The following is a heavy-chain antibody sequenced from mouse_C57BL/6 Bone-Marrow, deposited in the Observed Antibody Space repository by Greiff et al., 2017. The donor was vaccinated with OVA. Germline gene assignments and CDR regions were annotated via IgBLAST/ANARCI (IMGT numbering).Heavy chain of an antibody. J-gene: IGHJ1*03. CDR3: ARESCYSNYPLWYFDV. Sequence: VQLKESEGGLVQPGSSMKLSCTASGFTFSDYYMAWVRQVPEKGLEWVANINYDGSSTYYLDSLKSRFIISRDNAKNILYLQMSSLKSEDTATYYCARESCYSNYPLWYFDVWGTGTTVTVSS. V-gene: IGHV5-16*01. CDR1: GFTFSDYY. D-gene: IGHD2-5*01. CDR2: INYDGSST.